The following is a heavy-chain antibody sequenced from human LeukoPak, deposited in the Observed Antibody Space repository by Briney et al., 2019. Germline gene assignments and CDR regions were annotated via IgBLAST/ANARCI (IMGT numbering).Heavy chain of an antibody. D-gene: IGHD5-18*01. V-gene: IGHV4-59*01. CDR1: GGSISSYY. Sequence: SETLSITCNVSGGSISSYYWSWIRQPPGKGLEWIGYIYYSGSTNYNPSLKSRVTISVDTSKKQFSLKVSSVTAADTAVYFCARGRGYTYGIDAFDIWGQGTMVTVSS. CDR3: ARGRGYTYGIDAFDI. CDR2: IYYSGST. J-gene: IGHJ3*02.